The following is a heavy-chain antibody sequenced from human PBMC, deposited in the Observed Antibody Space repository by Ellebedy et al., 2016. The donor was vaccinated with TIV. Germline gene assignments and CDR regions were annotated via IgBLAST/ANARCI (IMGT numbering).Heavy chain of an antibody. Sequence: GESLKISCAASGFPFSDYDMHWVRQVTGKGLEWVSAIGTGSETYYSGSVQGRFTISRENAKNSLYLQMNSLRDDDTAVYYRTREIRGYSGNHYNYGVDVWGQGTTVTVSS. CDR1: GFPFSDYD. CDR2: IGTGSET. CDR3: TREIRGYSGNHYNYGVDV. J-gene: IGHJ6*02. V-gene: IGHV3-13*01. D-gene: IGHD5-12*01.